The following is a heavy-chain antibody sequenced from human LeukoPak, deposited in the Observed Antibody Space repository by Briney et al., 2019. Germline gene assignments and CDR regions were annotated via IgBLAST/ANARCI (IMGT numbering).Heavy chain of an antibody. CDR1: GYTFTSYG. CDR3: ARSVPDYYDSSGYYSRFSLHYYYYMDV. Sequence: ASVKVSCKASGYTFTSYGISWVRQAPGQGLEWMGWISAYNGNTNYAQKLQGRVTMTTDTSTSTAYMELRSLRSDDTAVYYCARSVPDYYDSSGYYSRFSLHYYYYMDVWGEGTTVTISS. V-gene: IGHV1-18*01. D-gene: IGHD3-22*01. CDR2: ISAYNGNT. J-gene: IGHJ6*03.